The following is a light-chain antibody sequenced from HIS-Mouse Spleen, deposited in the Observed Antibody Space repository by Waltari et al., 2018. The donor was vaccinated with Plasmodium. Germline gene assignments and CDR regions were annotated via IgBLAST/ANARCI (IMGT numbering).Light chain of an antibody. CDR3: YSAADNNLV. CDR2: KDS. V-gene: IGLV3-27*01. J-gene: IGLJ3*02. Sequence: SSELTQPSSVSVSPGQTARIPCSGDVLAKKYARWFQQKPGQAPVLVIYKDSERPSGIPERFSGSSSGTTVTLTISGAQVEDEADYYCYSAADNNLVFGGGTKLTVL. CDR1: VLAKKY.